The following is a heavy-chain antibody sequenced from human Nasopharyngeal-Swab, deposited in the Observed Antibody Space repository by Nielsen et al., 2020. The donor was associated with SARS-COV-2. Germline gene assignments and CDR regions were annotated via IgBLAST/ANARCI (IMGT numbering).Heavy chain of an antibody. D-gene: IGHD6-19*01. J-gene: IGHJ4*02. Sequence: GESLKLSCAASGFTFSSYPMNWVRQAPGKGLEWVALIWYYGSNKYYADSVKGRFTISRDNSKNTLYLQMNSLRAEDTAVYYCAREQWLVGPTEVHFDYWGQGTLVTVSS. CDR2: IWYYGSNK. CDR1: GFTFSSYP. CDR3: AREQWLVGPTEVHFDY. V-gene: IGHV3-33*08.